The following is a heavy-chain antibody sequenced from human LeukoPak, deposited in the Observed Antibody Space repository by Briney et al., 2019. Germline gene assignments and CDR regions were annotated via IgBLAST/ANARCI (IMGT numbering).Heavy chain of an antibody. J-gene: IGHJ4*02. D-gene: IGHD3-3*01. CDR3: ASPYYDFWSGYYHIHY. CDR1: GSTFSSYA. V-gene: IGHV3-30-3*01. Sequence: PGGSLRLSCAASGSTFSSYAMHWVRQAPGKGLEWVAVISYDGSNKYYADSVKGRFTISRDNSKNTLYLQMNSLRAEDTAVYYCASPYYDFWSGYYHIHYWGQGTLVTVSS. CDR2: ISYDGSNK.